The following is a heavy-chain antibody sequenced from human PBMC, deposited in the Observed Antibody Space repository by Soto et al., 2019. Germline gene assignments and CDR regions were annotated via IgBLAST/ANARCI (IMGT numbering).Heavy chain of an antibody. D-gene: IGHD1-20*01. Sequence: PGGSLRLSCAASGFTFSSYAMHWVRQAPGKGLEWVAVISYDGSNKYYADSVKGRFTISRDDSKNTLYLQMNSLRAEDTAVYYCARQITYNWNTHTGMDVWGQGTTVTVSS. J-gene: IGHJ6*02. CDR3: ARQITYNWNTHTGMDV. CDR1: GFTFSSYA. CDR2: ISYDGSNK. V-gene: IGHV3-30-3*01.